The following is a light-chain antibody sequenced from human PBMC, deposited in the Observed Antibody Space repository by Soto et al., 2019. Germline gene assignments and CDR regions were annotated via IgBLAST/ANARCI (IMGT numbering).Light chain of an antibody. J-gene: IGKJ1*01. V-gene: IGKV1-27*01. CDR2: AAS. Sequence: DIQMTQSPSSLSASVGDRVTITCRASQGISNYLAWYQQKPGKVPTVLIYAASTLQSGVPSRFSGSGSGTDSTLTISGLQPEDVATYYCQKYNGARTFGQGTKVDIK. CDR1: QGISNY. CDR3: QKYNGART.